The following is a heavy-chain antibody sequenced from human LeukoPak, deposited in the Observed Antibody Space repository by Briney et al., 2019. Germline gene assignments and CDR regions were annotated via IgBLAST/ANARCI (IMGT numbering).Heavy chain of an antibody. CDR1: GFTFSSYG. D-gene: IGHD2-15*01. Sequence: GGSLRLSCAASGFTFSSYGMSWVRQAPGKGLEWVSAISGSGGSTYYADSVKGRFTISRDNSKNTLYLQMNSLRAEDTAVYYCAKAPLGYCSGGSCYGHYYYYYMDVWGKGTTVTISS. V-gene: IGHV3-23*01. CDR2: ISGSGGST. J-gene: IGHJ6*03. CDR3: AKAPLGYCSGGSCYGHYYYYYMDV.